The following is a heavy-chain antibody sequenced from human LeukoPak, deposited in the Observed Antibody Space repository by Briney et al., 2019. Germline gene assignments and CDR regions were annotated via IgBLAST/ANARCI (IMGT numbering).Heavy chain of an antibody. J-gene: IGHJ5*02. V-gene: IGHV1-8*01. D-gene: IGHD5-18*01. CDR3: AGDKGYSYGYGFDP. Sequence: ASVKVSCKASGYTFTSYDINWVRQAPAQGLEWMGWMNPNSGNTGYAQKFQGRVTMTRNTSISTAYMELSSLRSEDTVVYYCAGDKGYSYGYGFDPWGQGTLVTVSS. CDR1: GYTFTSYD. CDR2: MNPNSGNT.